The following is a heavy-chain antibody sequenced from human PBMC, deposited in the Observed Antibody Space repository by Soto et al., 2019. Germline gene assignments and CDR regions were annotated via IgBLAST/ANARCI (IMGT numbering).Heavy chain of an antibody. D-gene: IGHD2-15*01. CDR3: ARADIVVVVAATYYGMDV. CDR1: GGTFSSYA. V-gene: IGHV1-69*13. J-gene: IGHJ6*02. CDR2: IIPIFGTA. Sequence: GASVKVSCKASGGTFSSYAISWVRQAPGQGLEWMGGIIPIFGTANYAQKFQGRVTITADESTSTAYMELSSLRSEDTAVYYCARADIVVVVAATYYGMDVWGQGTLVTVSS.